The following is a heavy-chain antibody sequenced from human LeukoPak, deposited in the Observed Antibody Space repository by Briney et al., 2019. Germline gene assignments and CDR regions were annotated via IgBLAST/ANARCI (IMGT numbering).Heavy chain of an antibody. Sequence: PSETLSLTCTVSGGSISSYYWSWIRQPPGKGLEWIGEINHSGSTNYNPSLKSRVTISVDTSKNQFSLKLSSVTAADTAVYYCASIRGQAAAAGRIRDYWGQGTLVTVSS. J-gene: IGHJ4*02. CDR3: ASIRGQAAAAGRIRDY. D-gene: IGHD6-13*01. CDR1: GGSISSYY. V-gene: IGHV4-34*01. CDR2: INHSGST.